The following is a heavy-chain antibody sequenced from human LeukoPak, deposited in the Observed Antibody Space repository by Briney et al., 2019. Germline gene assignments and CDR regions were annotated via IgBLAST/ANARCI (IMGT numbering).Heavy chain of an antibody. D-gene: IGHD2-8*01. CDR2: INHNGGT. V-gene: IGHV4-34*01. Sequence: PSETLSLTCAVYGGSFSGYFWSWIRQPPGKGLEWIGDINHNGGTNYNPSLKSRVTISVDTSKNQFSLKLSSVTAADTAVYYCARGRSNGWFYWGQGTLVTVSS. CDR1: GGSFSGYF. J-gene: IGHJ4*02. CDR3: ARGRSNGWFY.